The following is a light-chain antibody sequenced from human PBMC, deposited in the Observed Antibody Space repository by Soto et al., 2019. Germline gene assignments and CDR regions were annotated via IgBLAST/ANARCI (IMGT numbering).Light chain of an antibody. CDR2: GSS. CDR3: QQYNDWPPSFT. J-gene: IGKJ3*01. Sequence: EIVMTQSPATLSVSPGARAALSCRASESLATNLAWYQQIPGKAPRLLIYGSSVRATGTPARFSGSGSGTYFTLTISSLQPEDFGVYYCQQYNDWPPSFTFGPGTKVDL. V-gene: IGKV3-15*01. CDR1: ESLATN.